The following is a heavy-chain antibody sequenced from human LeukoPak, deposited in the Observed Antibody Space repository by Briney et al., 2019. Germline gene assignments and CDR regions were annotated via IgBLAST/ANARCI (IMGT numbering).Heavy chain of an antibody. V-gene: IGHV1-18*01. D-gene: IGHD6-19*01. CDR1: GYDFTSVG. Sequence: ASVKVSCKASGYDFTSVGITWVRRAPGQGPEWMGWISPYNGNTRYAQKFQGRVAMTTDTSTTTAYMELRGLRFNDTAVYYCARAGSGSGWYFGYWGQGTLVTVSS. CDR3: ARAGSGSGWYFGY. J-gene: IGHJ4*02. CDR2: ISPYNGNT.